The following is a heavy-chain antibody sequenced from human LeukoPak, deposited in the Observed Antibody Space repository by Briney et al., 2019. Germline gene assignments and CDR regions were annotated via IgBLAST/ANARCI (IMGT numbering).Heavy chain of an antibody. CDR3: ARVARNYFGSEGYNHDAFDI. Sequence: GGSLRLSCAASGFTFDDYGMSWVRHAPGKGLEWVSGINWNGGSTGYADSVKGRFTISRDNAKNSLYLQMNSLRAEDTALYHCARVARNYFGSEGYNHDAFDIWGQGTLVTVSS. J-gene: IGHJ3*02. CDR1: GFTFDDYG. D-gene: IGHD3-10*01. V-gene: IGHV3-20*01. CDR2: INWNGGST.